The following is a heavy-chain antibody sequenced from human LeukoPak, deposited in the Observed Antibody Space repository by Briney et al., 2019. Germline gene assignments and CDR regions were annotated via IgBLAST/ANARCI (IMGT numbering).Heavy chain of an antibody. D-gene: IGHD5-12*01. CDR1: GDSISSSSYY. V-gene: IGHV4-39*07. Sequence: PSETLSLTCTVSGDSISSSSYYWGWFRQPPGKGLEWIGTMYYSGSTHYNPSLKSRVTISVDTSKNQFSLKLRSVTAADTAVYYCARSGSGYLRYYFDYWGQGTLVTVSS. CDR2: MYYSGST. CDR3: ARSGSGYLRYYFDY. J-gene: IGHJ4*02.